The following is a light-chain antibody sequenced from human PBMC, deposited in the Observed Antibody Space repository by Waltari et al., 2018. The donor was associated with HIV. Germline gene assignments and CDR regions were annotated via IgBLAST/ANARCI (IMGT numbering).Light chain of an antibody. CDR3: QQLNTYPRT. CDR2: AAS. Sequence: DIQLTQSPSFLSASVGVRVTITCRASQGISSYLAWYQQKPGKSPKLLIYAASTLQSGVPSRFSGSGSGTDFTLTISSLQPEDFATYYCQQLNTYPRTFGQGTKLEIK. CDR1: QGISSY. J-gene: IGKJ2*01. V-gene: IGKV1-9*01.